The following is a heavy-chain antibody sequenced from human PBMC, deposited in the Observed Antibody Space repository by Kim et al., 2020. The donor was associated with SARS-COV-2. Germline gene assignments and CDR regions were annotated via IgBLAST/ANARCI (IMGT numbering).Heavy chain of an antibody. CDR1: GGSFSGYY. J-gene: IGHJ5*02. CDR3: ASPWGSIAGSEDKNWFDP. CDR2: INHSGST. V-gene: IGHV4-34*01. Sequence: SETLSLTCAVYGGSFSGYYWSWIRQPPGKGLEWIGEINHSGSTNYNPSLKSRVTISVDTSKNQFSLKLSSVTAADTAVYYCASPWGSIAGSEDKNWFDP. D-gene: IGHD6-6*01.